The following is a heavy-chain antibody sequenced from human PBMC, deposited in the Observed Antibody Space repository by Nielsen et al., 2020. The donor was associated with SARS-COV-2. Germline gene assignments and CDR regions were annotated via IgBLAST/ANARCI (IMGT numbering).Heavy chain of an antibody. CDR3: ARVSDFWSGYTGYYYYYMDV. D-gene: IGHD3-3*01. Sequence: SQTLSLTCAVYGGSISSYYWSWIRQPPGKGLEWIGYIYYSGSTNYNPSLKSRVTISVDTSKNQFSLKLSSVTAADTAVYYCARVSDFWSGYTGYYYYYMDVWGKGTTVTVSS. CDR1: GGSISSYY. V-gene: IGHV4-59*01. CDR2: IYYSGST. J-gene: IGHJ6*03.